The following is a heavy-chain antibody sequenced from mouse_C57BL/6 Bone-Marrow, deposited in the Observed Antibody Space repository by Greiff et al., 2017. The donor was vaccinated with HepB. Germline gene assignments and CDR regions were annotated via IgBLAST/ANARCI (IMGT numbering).Heavy chain of an antibody. CDR3: TRGEGDGYSFAY. J-gene: IGHJ3*01. V-gene: IGHV1-5*01. CDR1: GYTFTSYW. Sequence: VQLQQSGTVLARPGASVKMSCKTSGYTFTSYWMHWVKQRPGQGLEWIGAIYPGNSDTSYNQKFKGKAKLTAVTSASTAYMELSSLTNEDSAVYYCTRGEGDGYSFAYWGQGTLVTVSA. D-gene: IGHD2-3*01. CDR2: IYPGNSDT.